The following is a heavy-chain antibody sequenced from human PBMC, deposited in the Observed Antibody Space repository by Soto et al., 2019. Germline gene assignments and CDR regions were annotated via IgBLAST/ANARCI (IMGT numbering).Heavy chain of an antibody. J-gene: IGHJ6*03. V-gene: IGHV3-7*01. CDR2: IKQDGSEK. Sequence: GESLKISCAASGFTFSSYWMSWVRQAPGKGLEWVANIKQDGSEKYYVDSVKGRFTISRDNAKNSLYLQMNSLRAEDTAVYYCARDGAIVAQQTYYYYYMDVWGKGTTVTVSS. CDR1: GFTFSSYW. CDR3: ARDGAIVAQQTYYYYYMDV. D-gene: IGHD5-12*01.